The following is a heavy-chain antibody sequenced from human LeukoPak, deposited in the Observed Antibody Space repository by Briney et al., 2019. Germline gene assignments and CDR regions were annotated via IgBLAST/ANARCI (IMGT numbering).Heavy chain of an antibody. CDR1: GFTFSSYA. CDR3: ATDYGGKI. V-gene: IGHV3-30-3*01. J-gene: IGHJ4*02. D-gene: IGHD4-23*01. CDR2: ISYDGSDK. Sequence: GRSLRLSCAASGFTFSSYAMHWVRQAPGKGLEWVAVISYDGSDKYYADSVKGRFTISRDNAKNSLYLQMNSLRAEDTAVYYCATDYGGKIWGQGTLVIVSS.